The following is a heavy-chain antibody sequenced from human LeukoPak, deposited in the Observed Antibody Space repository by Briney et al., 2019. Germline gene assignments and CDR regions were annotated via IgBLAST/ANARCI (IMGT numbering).Heavy chain of an antibody. CDR1: GGSISSYY. J-gene: IGHJ4*02. CDR3: VRANYFDY. CDR2: IYYSGST. Sequence: SETLSLTCTVSGGSISSYYWSWIRQPPGKGLEWIGYIYYSGSTNYNPSLKSRATISVDTSKNQFSLKLRPVTAADTAVYYCVRANYFDYWGQGTLVTVSS. V-gene: IGHV4-59*01.